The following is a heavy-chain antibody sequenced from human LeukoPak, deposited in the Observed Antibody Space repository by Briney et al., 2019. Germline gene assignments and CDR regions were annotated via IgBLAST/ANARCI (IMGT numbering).Heavy chain of an antibody. V-gene: IGHV3-23*01. CDR1: GLTFSSYE. D-gene: IGHD1-7*01. Sequence: GGSLRLSCAASGLTFSSYEMNWVRQAPGKGLEWVSAISGSGGSTYYADSVKGRFTISRDNSKNTLYLQMNSLRAEDTAVYYCAKDLNLRYFDYWGQGTLVTVSS. J-gene: IGHJ4*02. CDR2: ISGSGGST. CDR3: AKDLNLRYFDY.